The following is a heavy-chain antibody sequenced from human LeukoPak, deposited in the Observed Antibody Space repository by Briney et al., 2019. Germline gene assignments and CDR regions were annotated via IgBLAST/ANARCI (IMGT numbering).Heavy chain of an antibody. CDR1: GFTFSTYS. Sequence: GGSLRLSCAASGFTFSTYSMNWIRQAPGKGLEWVSSISSTSSYRYYADSVKGRFTISRDNAENSLYLQMNSLRVEDTAVYYCARAPTVTTGGYYYGMDVWGQGTTVTVSS. V-gene: IGHV3-21*01. D-gene: IGHD4-17*01. CDR2: ISSTSSYR. CDR3: ARAPTVTTGGYYYGMDV. J-gene: IGHJ6*02.